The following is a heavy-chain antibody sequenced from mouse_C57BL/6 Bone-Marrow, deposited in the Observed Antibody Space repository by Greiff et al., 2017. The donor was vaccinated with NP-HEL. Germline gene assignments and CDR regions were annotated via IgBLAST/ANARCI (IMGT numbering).Heavy chain of an antibody. V-gene: IGHV2-6-1*01. Sequence: QVHVKQSGPGLVAPSKSLSITCTVSGFSLTSYGVHWVRQPPGKGLEWLVVIWSDGSTTYNSALKSRLSISKDNSKSQVFLKMNSLQTDDTAMYYCARQGFPYAMDYWGQGTSVTVSS. CDR1: GFSLTSYG. CDR3: ARQGFPYAMDY. CDR2: IWSDGST. J-gene: IGHJ4*01.